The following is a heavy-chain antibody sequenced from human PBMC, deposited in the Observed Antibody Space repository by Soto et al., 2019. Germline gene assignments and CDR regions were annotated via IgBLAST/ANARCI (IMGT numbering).Heavy chain of an antibody. CDR3: ARSQVVGGAFDI. D-gene: IGHD2-15*01. CDR1: GFSLSTSGVG. Sequence: QITLKESGPTLVKPTQTLTLTCTFSGFSLSTSGVGVGWIRQPPGKALEWLALIYWDDDKRYSPSLKSRLTFTKDPSKNQVVLTTPNVDPVDTATYYCARSQVVGGAFDIWGQGTMVTVSS. V-gene: IGHV2-5*02. J-gene: IGHJ3*02. CDR2: IYWDDDK.